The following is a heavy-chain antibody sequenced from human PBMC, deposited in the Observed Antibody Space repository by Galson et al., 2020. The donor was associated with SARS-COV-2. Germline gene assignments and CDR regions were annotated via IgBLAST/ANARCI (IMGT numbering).Heavy chain of an antibody. CDR3: AREPPTNGLDV. V-gene: IGHV3-21*01. J-gene: IGHJ6*02. CDR2: LRIISRHK. CDR1: GLTFRSYS. Sequence: GGSLRLSCAASGLTFRSYSMTWVRQAPGKGLDWVSPLRIISRHKTNSDSMKGRFTISRANAKNSLYRQRNSMRAEDTAVYDCAREPPTNGLDVWGQGTTVTVSS.